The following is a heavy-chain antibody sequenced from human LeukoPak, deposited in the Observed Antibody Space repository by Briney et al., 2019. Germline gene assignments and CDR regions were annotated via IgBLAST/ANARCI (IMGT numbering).Heavy chain of an antibody. V-gene: IGHV4-4*07. CDR1: GGSIGSYY. CDR3: ARDGWGSLPNWFDP. D-gene: IGHD1-26*01. J-gene: IGHJ5*02. CDR2: IYTSGST. Sequence: SETLSLTCTVSGGSIGSYYWSWIRQPAGKGLEWIGRIYTSGSTNYNPSLKSRVTMSVDTSKNQFSLKLSSVTAADTAVYYCARDGWGSLPNWFDPWGQGTLVTVSS.